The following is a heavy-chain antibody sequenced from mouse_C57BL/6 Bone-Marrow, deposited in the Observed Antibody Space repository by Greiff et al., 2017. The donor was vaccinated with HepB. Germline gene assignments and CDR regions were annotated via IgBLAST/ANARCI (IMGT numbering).Heavy chain of an antibody. Sequence: DVKLQESGPELVKPGASVKISCKASGYSFTGYYMNWVKQSPEKSLEWIGEINPSTGGTTYNQKFKAKATLTVDKSSSTAYMQLKSLTSEDSAVYYCARRAYGNYVFDYWGQGTTLTVSS. J-gene: IGHJ2*01. CDR1: GYSFTGYY. CDR3: ARRAYGNYVFDY. CDR2: INPSTGGT. V-gene: IGHV1-42*01. D-gene: IGHD2-1*01.